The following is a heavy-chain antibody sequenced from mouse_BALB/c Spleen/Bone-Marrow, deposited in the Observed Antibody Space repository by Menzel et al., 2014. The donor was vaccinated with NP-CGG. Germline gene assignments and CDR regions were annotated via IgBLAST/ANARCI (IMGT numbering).Heavy chain of an antibody. Sequence: VQGVGSGAELVRPGTSVKMSCKAAGYTFTNYWIGWVKQRPGHGLEWIGDIYPGAVYTNYNEKFKGKATLTADTSSSTAYMQLSSLTSEDSAIYYCAIHGEAMDYWGQGTSVTVSS. CDR2: IYPGAVYT. J-gene: IGHJ4*01. CDR3: AIHGEAMDY. CDR1: GYTFTNYW. V-gene: IGHV1-63*02.